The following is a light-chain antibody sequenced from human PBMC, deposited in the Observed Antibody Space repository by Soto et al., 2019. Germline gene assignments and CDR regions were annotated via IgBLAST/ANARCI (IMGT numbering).Light chain of an antibody. CDR3: HQYHSYPYT. V-gene: IGKV1-5*01. J-gene: IGKJ2*01. CDR2: DVS. CDR1: QSINYW. Sequence: DIQMTQSPSTLSASVGDRVIITCRASQSINYWLAWYQQKLGKAPKLLIFDVSTLKTGVPSRFSGSGSGTECTLTISSLQPDDFATYYCHQYHSYPYTFGQGTKLEIK.